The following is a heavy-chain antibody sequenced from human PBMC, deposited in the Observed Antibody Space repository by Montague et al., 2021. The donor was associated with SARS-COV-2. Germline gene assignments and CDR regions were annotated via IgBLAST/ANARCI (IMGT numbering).Heavy chain of an antibody. V-gene: IGHV4-59*08. Sequence: SETLSLTCTVSGGSISSFYWSWFRQPPATGLEWIGYISDSGSTNSNPTLTSRVTMSVDTSQHQFFLQVNSVTAADTAVYYCARHYSATLPAVFWGRGTLVTVSS. CDR3: ARHYSATLPAVF. J-gene: IGHJ4*02. CDR2: ISDSGST. D-gene: IGHD2/OR15-2a*01. CDR1: GGSISSFY.